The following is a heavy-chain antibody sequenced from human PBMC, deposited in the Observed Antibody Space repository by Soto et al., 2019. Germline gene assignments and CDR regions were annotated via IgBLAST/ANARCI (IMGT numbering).Heavy chain of an antibody. D-gene: IGHD6-13*01. CDR2: ISAYNGNT. Sequence: SGPTLVNPPASVKVSCKASGYTFTSYGISWVRQAPGQGLEWMGWISAYNGNTNYAQKLQGRVTMTTDTSTSTAYMELRSLRSDDTAVYYCARDSMPYSSSWQPDYWGQGTLVTVSS. V-gene: IGHV1-18*01. CDR1: GYTFTSYG. J-gene: IGHJ4*02. CDR3: ARDSMPYSSSWQPDY.